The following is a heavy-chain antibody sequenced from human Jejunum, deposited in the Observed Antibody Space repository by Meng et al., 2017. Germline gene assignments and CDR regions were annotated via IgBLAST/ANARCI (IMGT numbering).Heavy chain of an antibody. Sequence: QAQLHESGPGLVRPSETLSLTCTVSDGSVSSGSYYWSWIRQPPGKGLEWIGYIYYGGTTNYNPSLKSRVTISADTSKNQFSLKLSSVTAADTAVYYCARGSRGYSYGWGQGTLVTVSS. CDR2: IYYGGTT. V-gene: IGHV4-61*01. CDR1: DGSVSSGSYY. J-gene: IGHJ4*02. CDR3: ARGSRGYSYG. D-gene: IGHD5-18*01.